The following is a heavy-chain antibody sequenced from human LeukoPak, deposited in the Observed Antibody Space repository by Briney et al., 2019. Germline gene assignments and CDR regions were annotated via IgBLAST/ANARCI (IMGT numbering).Heavy chain of an antibody. CDR3: ARVTSGSYGRLGY. CDR1: GGSISGYY. V-gene: IGHV4-38-2*02. J-gene: IGHJ4*02. CDR2: IYHSGST. Sequence: PSETLSLTCTVSGGSISGYYWGWIRQPPGKGLEWIGSIYHSGSTYYNPSLKSRVTISVDTSKNQFSLKLSSVTAADTAVYYCARVTSGSYGRLGYWGQGTLVTVSS. D-gene: IGHD3-16*01.